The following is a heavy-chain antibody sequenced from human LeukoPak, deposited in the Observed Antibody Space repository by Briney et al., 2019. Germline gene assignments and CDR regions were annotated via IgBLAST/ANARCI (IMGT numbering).Heavy chain of an antibody. CDR1: GFTFSSYE. CDR3: ARDRGNQRGYYYYYMDV. D-gene: IGHD1-14*01. CDR2: ISSSGSTI. J-gene: IGHJ6*03. Sequence: GGSLRLSCAASGFTFSSYEMNWVRQAPGRGLEWVSYISSSGSTIYYADSVKGRFTISRDKAKNSLYLQMNSLRAEDTAVYYCARDRGNQRGYYYYYMDVWGKGTTVTVSS. V-gene: IGHV3-48*03.